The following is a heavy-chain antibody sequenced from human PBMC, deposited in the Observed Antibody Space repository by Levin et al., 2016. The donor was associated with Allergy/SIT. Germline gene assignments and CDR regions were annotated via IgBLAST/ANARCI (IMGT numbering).Heavy chain of an antibody. D-gene: IGHD5-12*01. CDR3: ASDIVATIIDY. Sequence: GESLKISCAASGFTFSSYAMSWVRQAPGKGLEWVSAISGSGGSTYYADSVKGRFTISRDNSKNTLYLQMNSLRAEDTAVYYCASDIVATIIDYWGQGTLVTVSS. CDR1: GFTFSSYA. J-gene: IGHJ4*02. CDR2: ISGSGGST. V-gene: IGHV3-23*01.